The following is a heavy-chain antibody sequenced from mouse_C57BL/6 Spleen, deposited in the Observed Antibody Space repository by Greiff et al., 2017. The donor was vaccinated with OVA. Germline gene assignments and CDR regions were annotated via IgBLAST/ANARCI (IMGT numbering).Heavy chain of an antibody. Sequence: VQLQQSGPELVKPGASVKISCKASGYSFTGYYMNWVKQSPEKSLEWIGEINPSTGGTTYNQKFKAKATLTVDKSSSTAYMQLKSLTSEDSAVYYCARTYPRSNYFDYWGQGTTLTVSS. J-gene: IGHJ2*01. V-gene: IGHV1-42*01. CDR2: INPSTGGT. CDR1: GYSFTGYY. CDR3: ARTYPRSNYFDY. D-gene: IGHD1-1*01.